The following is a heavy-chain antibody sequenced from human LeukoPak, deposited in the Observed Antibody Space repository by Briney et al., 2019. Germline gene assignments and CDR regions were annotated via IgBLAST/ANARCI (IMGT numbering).Heavy chain of an antibody. CDR3: ARGPSSGLPYYFDY. CDR1: GFTVSSNY. V-gene: IGHV3-66*02. CDR2: IYSGGTT. D-gene: IGHD3-22*01. J-gene: IGHJ4*02. Sequence: GGSLRLSCAASGFTVSSNYMSWVRQAPGKGLEWVSVIYSGGTTYYADSVKGRFTISRDNSKNTLYLQMGSLRAEDMAVYYCARGPSSGLPYYFDYWGQGTLVTVSS.